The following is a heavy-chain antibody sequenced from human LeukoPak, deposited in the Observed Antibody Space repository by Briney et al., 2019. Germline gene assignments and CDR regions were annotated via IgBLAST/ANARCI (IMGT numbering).Heavy chain of an antibody. J-gene: IGHJ6*03. CDR2: IYTSGST. D-gene: IGHD2-2*01. CDR3: ARAVVVVPAATDYYYMDV. V-gene: IGHV4-61*02. Sequence: SQTLSLTGAVSGGSISSGGYSWSWIRQPAGKGLEWIGRIYTSGSTNYNPSLKSRVTISVDTSKNQFSLKLSSVTAADTAVYYCARAVVVVPAATDYYYMDVWGKGTTVTISS. CDR1: GGSISSGGYS.